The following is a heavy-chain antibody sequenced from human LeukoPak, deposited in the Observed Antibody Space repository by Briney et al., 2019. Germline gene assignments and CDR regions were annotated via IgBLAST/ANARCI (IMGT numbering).Heavy chain of an antibody. D-gene: IGHD2-21*02. Sequence: SETLSLTCTVSGGSISSYYWSWIRQPPGKGLEWIGEIHHSKSSNYYPSLKSRVTISVDKSKNQFSLELNSVTAADTAVYYCARGGDWLFDYWGQGILVTVSS. CDR3: ARGGDWLFDY. J-gene: IGHJ4*02. CDR2: IHHSKSS. CDR1: GGSISSYY. V-gene: IGHV4-34*01.